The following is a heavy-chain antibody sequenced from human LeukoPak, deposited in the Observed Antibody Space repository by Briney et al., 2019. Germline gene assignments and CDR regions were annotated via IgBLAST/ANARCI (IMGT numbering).Heavy chain of an antibody. V-gene: IGHV4-31*03. J-gene: IGHJ3*02. CDR2: IYYSGST. Sequence: SETLSLTCTVSGGSISSGGYYWSWIRQHPGKGLEWIGYIYYSGSTYYNPSLKSRVTISVDTSKNQFSLKLSSVTAADTAVYYRARDNSDFDEYAFDIWGQGTMVTVSS. CDR3: ARDNSDFDEYAFDI. CDR1: GGSISSGGYY. D-gene: IGHD1-1*01.